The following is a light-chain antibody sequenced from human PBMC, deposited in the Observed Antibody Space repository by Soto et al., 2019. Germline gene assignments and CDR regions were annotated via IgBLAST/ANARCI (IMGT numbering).Light chain of an antibody. CDR2: EVN. CDR3: SPYTTTSTLFV. V-gene: IGLV2-8*01. J-gene: IGLJ1*01. Sequence: QSVLTQPPSASGSPGQSVAISCTGTSSAVGGYNYVSWYQQHPGKAPKLMIYEVNKRPSGVPDRFSGSKSGNTASLTVSGLQAEDEADYYCSPYTTTSTLFVFGSGTKVTVL. CDR1: SSAVGGYNY.